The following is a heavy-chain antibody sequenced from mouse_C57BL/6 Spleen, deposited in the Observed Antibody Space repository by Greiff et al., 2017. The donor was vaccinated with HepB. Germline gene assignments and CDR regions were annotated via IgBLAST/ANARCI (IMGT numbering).Heavy chain of an antibody. CDR1: GYSITSGYY. Sequence: ESGPGLVKPSQSLSLTCSVTGYSITSGYYWNWIRQFPGNKLEWKGYISYDGSNNYNPSLKNRISITRDTSKNQFFLKLNSVTTEDTDTYYCARALRLCYFDVWGTGTTFTVSS. V-gene: IGHV3-6*01. CDR3: ARALRLCYFDV. CDR2: ISYDGSN. J-gene: IGHJ1*03. D-gene: IGHD2-13*01.